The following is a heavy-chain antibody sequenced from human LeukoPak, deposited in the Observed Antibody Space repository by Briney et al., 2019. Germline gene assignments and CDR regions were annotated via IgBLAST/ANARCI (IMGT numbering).Heavy chain of an antibody. CDR1: GFTFSSYG. Sequence: GGTLRLSCAASGFTFSSYGMSWIRQAPGKGLEWVSSISRTSIYMYYADSVKGRFTISRDNAKKSLYLQMNSLRAEDTAVYYCARGRYDSSGYYSIFDYWGQGTLVTVSS. D-gene: IGHD3-22*01. CDR3: ARGRYDSSGYYSIFDY. J-gene: IGHJ4*02. V-gene: IGHV3-21*01. CDR2: ISRTSIYM.